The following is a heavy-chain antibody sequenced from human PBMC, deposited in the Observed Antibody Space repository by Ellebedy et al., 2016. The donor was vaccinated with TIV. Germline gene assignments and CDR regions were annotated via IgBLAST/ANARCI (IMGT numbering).Heavy chain of an antibody. Sequence: AASVKVSCKVSGYNLTESGIHWVRQAPGKGPEWMGGYEYGIGERVYAQKLQGRVTMTEDTSTDTAYMELSSLRSGDTAVYFCATVMKVTWDYYFDNWGQGTQVTVSS. D-gene: IGHD1-26*01. J-gene: IGHJ4*02. CDR3: ATVMKVTWDYYFDN. V-gene: IGHV1-24*01. CDR2: YEYGIGER. CDR1: GYNLTESG.